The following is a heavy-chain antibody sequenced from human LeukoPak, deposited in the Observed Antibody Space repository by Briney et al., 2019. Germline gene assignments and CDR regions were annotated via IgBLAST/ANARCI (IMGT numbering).Heavy chain of an antibody. D-gene: IGHD5-12*01. J-gene: IGHJ4*02. CDR2: ISGGSSDT. CDR1: GFTFSFYA. Sequence: GSLRLFCSASGFTFSFYAMGWVRQAPEKGLEWGPVISGGSSDTFYADSVKGRFTISRDNSKNTLHLQMNSLRAEDTAIYYCAKASGYGFEGVHFDDWGQGTLVTVSS. CDR3: AKASGYGFEGVHFDD. V-gene: IGHV3-23*01.